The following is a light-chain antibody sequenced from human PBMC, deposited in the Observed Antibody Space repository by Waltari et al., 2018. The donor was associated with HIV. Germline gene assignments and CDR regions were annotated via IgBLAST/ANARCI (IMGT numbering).Light chain of an antibody. CDR3: QQSYNFPRT. CDR2: AAS. CDR1: QTIYNH. Sequence: DIQMTQSPSSLSASVGDIVTITCRTNQTIYNHLNWYQQKVGKVPDLLLYAASNLQSGVPSRFSGSGSGTHFTLTISSLQPEDVSTYYCQQSYNFPRTFGQGTKVEI. J-gene: IGKJ2*01. V-gene: IGKV1-39*01.